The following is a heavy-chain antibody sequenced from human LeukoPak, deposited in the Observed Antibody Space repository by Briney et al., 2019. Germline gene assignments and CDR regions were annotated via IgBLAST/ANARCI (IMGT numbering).Heavy chain of an antibody. CDR1: AFTFGDYA. Sequence: GGSLRLSCTPSAFTFGDYAMSWVRQAPGKGLEWVSFIRRKAHGGTTEYAASVKGRFSSSRDDSKSIAYLQMNSLKTEDTAVYFCTRVTYYYDNSGYFHFDSWGQGSLVTVPS. CDR2: IRRKAHGGTT. CDR3: TRVTYYYDNSGYFHFDS. J-gene: IGHJ4*02. V-gene: IGHV3-49*04. D-gene: IGHD3-22*01.